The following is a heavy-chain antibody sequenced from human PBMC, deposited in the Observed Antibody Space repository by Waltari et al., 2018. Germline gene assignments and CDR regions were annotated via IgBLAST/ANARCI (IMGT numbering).Heavy chain of an antibody. CDR2: VHGSGRI. J-gene: IGHJ4*02. CDR3: ARDRGRGLYFDS. Sequence: QLQLQQSGPGLVKPSGTLSLTCAAFGDSMSSTDSLSWVRQSPGKGLEWIGQVHGSGRINYNPSFASRVTMSVDTSTKQFSLNVTSATAADTALYYCARDRGRGLYFDSWGQGILVTVSP. CDR1: GDSMSSTDS. V-gene: IGHV4-4*02. D-gene: IGHD2-15*01.